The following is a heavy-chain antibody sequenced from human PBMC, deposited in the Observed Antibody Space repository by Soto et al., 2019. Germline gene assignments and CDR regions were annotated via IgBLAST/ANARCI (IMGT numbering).Heavy chain of an antibody. D-gene: IGHD5-18*01. Sequence: GGSLRLSCAASGFTFSSYAMSWFRQAPGGGQEWVSAISGSGGSTYYADSVKGRFTISRDNSKNTLYLQMNSLRAEDTAVYYCAKAAQLGSQSDFDYWGQGTLVTVSS. J-gene: IGHJ4*02. CDR3: AKAAQLGSQSDFDY. V-gene: IGHV3-23*01. CDR1: GFTFSSYA. CDR2: ISGSGGST.